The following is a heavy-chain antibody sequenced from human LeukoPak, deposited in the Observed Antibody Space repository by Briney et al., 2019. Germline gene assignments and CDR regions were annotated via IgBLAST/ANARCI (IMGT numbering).Heavy chain of an antibody. CDR1: GGFFSDHA. D-gene: IGHD4-17*01. CDR2: ILPVLGAT. CDR3: ARGLEGSVTTAFDI. V-gene: IGHV1-69*13. J-gene: IGHJ3*02. Sequence: SVKVSCKASGGFFSDHAITWVRQAPGQGPEWMGGILPVLGATHYAQSFQERVTITADESTGTVYMELTSLRNEDTAVYYCARGLEGSVTTAFDIWGQGTLVTVS.